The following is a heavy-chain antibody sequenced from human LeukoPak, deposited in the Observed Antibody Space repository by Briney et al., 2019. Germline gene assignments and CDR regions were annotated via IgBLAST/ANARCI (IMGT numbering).Heavy chain of an antibody. J-gene: IGHJ6*03. CDR2: INHSGST. Sequence: SETLSLTCGVDGGPFSGYYWSWIRQPPGKGLEWIGEINHSGSTNYNPSLKSRVTISLDTSKNQFSLKLSSVTAADTAVYYCARGPRNMNSYYYYMDVWGKGTTVPVSS. D-gene: IGHD1-14*01. CDR3: ARGPRNMNSYYYYMDV. CDR1: GGPFSGYY. V-gene: IGHV4-34*01.